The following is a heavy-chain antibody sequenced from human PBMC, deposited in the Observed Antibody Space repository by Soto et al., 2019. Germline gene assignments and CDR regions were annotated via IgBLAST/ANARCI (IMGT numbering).Heavy chain of an antibody. V-gene: IGHV4-30-4*01. CDR1: GGSISRGDPY. J-gene: IGHJ6*02. D-gene: IGHD2-15*01. CDR2: IYYSGST. CDR3: ATAHDSKNYYYYGMDV. Sequence: ASETLSLTCTVSGGSISRGDPYWMWIRQPPGKGLEWIGHIYYSGSTYYSPSLKSRVTLSVDTSKNQFSLKLTSVTAADTAVYYCATAHDSKNYYYYGMDVWGPGTTVTVSS.